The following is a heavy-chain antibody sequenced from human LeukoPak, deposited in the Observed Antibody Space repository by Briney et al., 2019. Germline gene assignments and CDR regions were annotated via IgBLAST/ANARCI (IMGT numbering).Heavy chain of an antibody. CDR3: ARVFKRGYYMDV. Sequence: ASVKVSCEASGYTFTGYYMHWVRQAPGQGLEWMGWINPNSGGTNYAQKFQGRVTMTRDTSISTAYMELSRLRSDDTAVYYCARVFKRGYYMDVWGKGTTVTISS. J-gene: IGHJ6*03. V-gene: IGHV1-2*02. CDR1: GYTFTGYY. CDR2: INPNSGGT.